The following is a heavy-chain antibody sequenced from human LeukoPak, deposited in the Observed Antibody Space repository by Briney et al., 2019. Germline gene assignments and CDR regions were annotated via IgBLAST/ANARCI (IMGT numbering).Heavy chain of an antibody. D-gene: IGHD2-21*01. CDR1: AGTFSSYA. Sequence: SSVKVSCKASAGTFSSYAISWARHAPGPGLGWVGSIIPIFVTANAAQKSQGRVTITTDESTSTAYMELSSLRSEDTDVYYCARGSGDVAFDIWGQGTMVTVSA. J-gene: IGHJ3*02. V-gene: IGHV1-69*05. CDR3: ARGSGDVAFDI. CDR2: IIPIFVTA.